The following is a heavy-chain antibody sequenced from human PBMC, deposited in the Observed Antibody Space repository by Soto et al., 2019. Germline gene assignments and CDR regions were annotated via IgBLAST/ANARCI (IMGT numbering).Heavy chain of an antibody. J-gene: IGHJ4*02. CDR3: ARWAERLGYY. V-gene: IGHV4-59*01. CDR1: GGSISSYY. CDR2: IYYSGST. D-gene: IGHD3-10*01. Sequence: QVQLQESGPGLVKPSETLSLTCTVSGGSISSYYWSWIRQPPGKGLEWIGYIYYSGSTNYNPSLTSRVTLSVDTSKNQFSLKLSSVTAADTAVYYCARWAERLGYYWGQGTLVTVSS.